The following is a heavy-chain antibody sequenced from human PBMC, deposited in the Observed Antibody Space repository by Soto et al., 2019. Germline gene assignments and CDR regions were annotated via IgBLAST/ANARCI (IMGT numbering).Heavy chain of an antibody. CDR3: ARPSGWYDLNYFDY. CDR1: GFTFSSYG. Sequence: PGGSLRLSCAASGFTFSSYGMHWVRQAPGKGLEWVAVIWYDGSNKYYADSVKGRFTISRDNSKNTLYLQMNSLRAEDTAVYYCARPSGWYDLNYFDYWGQGTLVTVSS. J-gene: IGHJ4*02. V-gene: IGHV3-33*01. CDR2: IWYDGSNK. D-gene: IGHD6-19*01.